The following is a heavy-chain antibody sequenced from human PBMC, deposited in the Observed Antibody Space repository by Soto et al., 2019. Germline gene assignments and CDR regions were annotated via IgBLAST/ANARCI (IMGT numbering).Heavy chain of an antibody. Sequence: QVEMQESGPGLVRPSETLSLTCPVSGASLTSNNYYWGWIRQSPGKGLEWIGTVYYSGSTYYNPPLKSRVSISVDMSNFSLNMRSVTAADTAVYYCARGERRSVLIVSVFDYWGQGKLVSVSS. J-gene: IGHJ4*02. CDR1: GASLTSNNYY. CDR3: ARGERRSVLIVSVFDY. D-gene: IGHD3-16*02. CDR2: VYYSGST. V-gene: IGHV4-39*02.